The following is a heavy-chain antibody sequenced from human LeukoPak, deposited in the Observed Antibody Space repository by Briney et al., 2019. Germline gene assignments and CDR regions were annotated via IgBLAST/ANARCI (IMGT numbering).Heavy chain of an antibody. J-gene: IGHJ1*01. Sequence: PGGSLRLSCAASGFTFSSHSMNWVRQAPGKGLEWVSYISSSSSTIYYADSVKGRFTISRDNSKNTLYLQMNSLRAEDTAVYYCAKGATSGRTGYFQHWGQGTLVTVSS. D-gene: IGHD1-26*01. V-gene: IGHV3-48*01. CDR1: GFTFSSHS. CDR2: ISSSSSTI. CDR3: AKGATSGRTGYFQH.